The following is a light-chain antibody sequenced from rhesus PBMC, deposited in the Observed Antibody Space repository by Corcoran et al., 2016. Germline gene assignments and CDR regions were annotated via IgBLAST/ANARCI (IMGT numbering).Light chain of an antibody. CDR1: QSLLDSEDGNTY. CDR2: EVS. Sequence: DIVMTQTPLSLPVTPGEPASISCRSSQSLLDSEDGNTYLAWYLQKPGQSPQLVIYEVSNRASGVPERFSGSWADTDFTLKISRVEAEDVWVYYCMQALEFPLTFGGGTKVEIK. CDR3: MQALEFPLT. J-gene: IGKJ4*01. V-gene: IGKV2-104*02.